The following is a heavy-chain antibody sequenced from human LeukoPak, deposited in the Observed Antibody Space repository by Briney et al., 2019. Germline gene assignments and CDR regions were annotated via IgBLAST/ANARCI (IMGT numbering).Heavy chain of an antibody. V-gene: IGHV3-43*02. D-gene: IGHD6-13*01. CDR3: AKDIGSSWIYYYYYYMDV. CDR1: GFTFDDYA. CDR2: ISGDGGST. J-gene: IGHJ6*03. Sequence: GGSLRLSCAASGFTFDDYAMHWVRQAPGKGLEWVSLISGDGGSTYYADSVKGRLTISRDNSKNSLYLRMNSLRTEDTALYYCAKDIGSSWIYYYYYYMDVWGKGTTVSVSS.